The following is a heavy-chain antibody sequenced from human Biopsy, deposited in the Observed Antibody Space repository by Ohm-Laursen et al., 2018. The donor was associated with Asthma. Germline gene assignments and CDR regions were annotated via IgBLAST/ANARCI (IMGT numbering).Heavy chain of an antibody. V-gene: IGHV3-53*01. CDR3: ARGDSSGWSHYYFDY. D-gene: IGHD6-19*01. CDR2: IYSGGTS. Sequence: GSLRLSCAASGFTVSSNGMSWVRQPPGKGLEWVSVIYSGGTSDTADSVRGRFTISRDFYKNTLYLQMDSLRAEDTAAYYCARGDSSGWSHYYFDYWGQGTLVTVSS. J-gene: IGHJ4*02. CDR1: GFTVSSNG.